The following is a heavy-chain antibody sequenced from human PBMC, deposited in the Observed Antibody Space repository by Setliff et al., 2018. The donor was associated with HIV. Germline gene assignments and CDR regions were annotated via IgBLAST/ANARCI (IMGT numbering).Heavy chain of an antibody. J-gene: IGHJ4*02. V-gene: IGHV4-39*01. CDR1: GGSIRSSNYY. D-gene: IGHD1-26*01. CDR3: ARHVTGAAYWNFFDY. Sequence: SETLSLTCTVSGGSIRSSNYYWGWIRQPPGKGLEWIGSLYYSGSTNYNPSLKRRVTMSVDTSKNQFSLRVSSVTASDTAVYYCARHVTGAAYWNFFDYWGQGTLVTVSS. CDR2: LYYSGST.